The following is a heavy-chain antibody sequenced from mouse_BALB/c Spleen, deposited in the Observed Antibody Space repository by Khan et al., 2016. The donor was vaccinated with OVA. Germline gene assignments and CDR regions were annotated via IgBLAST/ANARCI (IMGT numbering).Heavy chain of an antibody. CDR3: ARRTTVYAMDY. D-gene: IGHD1-1*01. CDR2: INPRSDYT. V-gene: IGHV1-4*01. J-gene: IGHJ4*01. CDR1: GYTFTSYT. Sequence: QIQLVQSGAELARPGASVKMSCKASGYTFTSYTMHWVKQRPGQGLEWIGYINPRSDYTNYNQRFKDKATLTADKSSSTAYMQLSSLTSEDSAVYYCARRTTVYAMDYWGQGTSVTVSS.